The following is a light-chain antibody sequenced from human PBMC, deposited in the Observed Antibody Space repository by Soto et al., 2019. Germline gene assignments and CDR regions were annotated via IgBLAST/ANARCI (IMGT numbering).Light chain of an antibody. V-gene: IGLV2-8*01. J-gene: IGLJ3*02. CDR1: SSDVGGYNY. Sequence: QSALTQPPSASGSPGQSVTSSCTGTSSDVGGYNYVSWYQHHPGNAPKLMIDEVTKRPSGVPDRFSGSKSGNTASLTVSGLQAEDEADYYCNSYADSDNWVFGGGTKLTVL. CDR2: EVT. CDR3: NSYADSDNWV.